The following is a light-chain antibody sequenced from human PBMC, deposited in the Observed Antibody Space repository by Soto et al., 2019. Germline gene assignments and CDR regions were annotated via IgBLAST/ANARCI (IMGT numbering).Light chain of an antibody. J-gene: IGLJ1*01. V-gene: IGLV2-14*03. CDR1: SSDLAIYNY. CDR3: TSFAPGRIYV. Sequence: QSVLTQPASVSGSPGQSITISCTGTSSDLAIYNYVSWYQQQPGKAPKLMIYQVTNRPSGVSNRFSGSKSGNTASLTISGLQAEDEGDYYCTSFAPGRIYVFGSGTKVNVL. CDR2: QVT.